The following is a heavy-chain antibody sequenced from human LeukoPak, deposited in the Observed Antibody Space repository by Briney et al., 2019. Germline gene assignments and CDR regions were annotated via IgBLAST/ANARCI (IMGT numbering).Heavy chain of an antibody. J-gene: IGHJ3*02. D-gene: IGHD3-22*01. V-gene: IGHV3-48*02. Sequence: GGSLRLSCVVSGFTFSSYSMNWVRQAPGKGLEWVSYISSSSSTIYHADSVKGRFTISRDNAKNSLYLQMNSLRDEDTAVYYCARDGAYYYDSSGYSGGGAFDIWGQGTMVTVSP. CDR1: GFTFSSYS. CDR2: ISSSSSTI. CDR3: ARDGAYYYDSSGYSGGGAFDI.